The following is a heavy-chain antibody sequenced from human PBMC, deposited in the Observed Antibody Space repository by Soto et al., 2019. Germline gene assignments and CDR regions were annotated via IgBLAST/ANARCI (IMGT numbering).Heavy chain of an antibody. V-gene: IGHV3-23*01. CDR2: IGAAGGST. D-gene: IGHD3-16*01. CDR1: GFTFSNYD. J-gene: IGHJ3*02. CDR3: AKDLSLGGSAFDI. Sequence: GRTRRRSCAASGFTFSNYDMHWVRQAKGKGLEWLSGIGAAGGSTYYADSVKGRFTISRDKSKNTLYLQMNSLRAEDTAVYYCAKDLSLGGSAFDIWGQGTMVTVSS.